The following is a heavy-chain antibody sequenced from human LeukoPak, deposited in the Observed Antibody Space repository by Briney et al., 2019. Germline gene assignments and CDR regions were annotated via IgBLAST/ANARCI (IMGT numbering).Heavy chain of an antibody. J-gene: IGHJ4*02. D-gene: IGHD2-2*02. CDR1: GFNFRSYS. CDR3: ARVTPWAATPDY. CDR2: ISSSGSTI. Sequence: PGGSLRLSCVGSGFNFRSYSMNWIRQAPGKGLEWVSYISSSGSTIYYADSVKGRFTISRDNAKNSLYLQMNSLRAEDTAVYYCARVTPWAATPDYWGQGTLVTVSS. V-gene: IGHV3-48*01.